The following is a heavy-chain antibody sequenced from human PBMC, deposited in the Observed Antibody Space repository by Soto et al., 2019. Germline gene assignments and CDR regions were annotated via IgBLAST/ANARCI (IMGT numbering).Heavy chain of an antibody. J-gene: IGHJ5*02. Sequence: GGSLRLSCAASGFTFSGSAMHWVRQASGKGLEWVGRIRSKANSYATAYAASVKGRFTISRDDSKNTAYLQMNSLKTEDTAVYYCTTLQGHELAREWLSLPWGQGTLVTVSS. V-gene: IGHV3-73*01. CDR2: IRSKANSYAT. CDR1: GFTFSGSA. CDR3: TTLQGHELAREWLSLP. D-gene: IGHD3-3*01.